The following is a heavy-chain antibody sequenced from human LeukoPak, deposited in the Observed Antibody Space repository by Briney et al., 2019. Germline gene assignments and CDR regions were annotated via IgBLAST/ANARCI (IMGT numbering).Heavy chain of an antibody. Sequence: GGTLRLSCAASGFTFSSYVMHGVRQAPGKGLEYVSAISSNGGSTYYANSVKGRFTISRDNSKNTLYLQVGSLRAEDMAVYYCARVNRDYRALDYWGQGTLVTVSS. J-gene: IGHJ4*02. D-gene: IGHD4-11*01. CDR3: ARVNRDYRALDY. CDR1: GFTFSSYV. CDR2: ISSNGGST. V-gene: IGHV3-64*01.